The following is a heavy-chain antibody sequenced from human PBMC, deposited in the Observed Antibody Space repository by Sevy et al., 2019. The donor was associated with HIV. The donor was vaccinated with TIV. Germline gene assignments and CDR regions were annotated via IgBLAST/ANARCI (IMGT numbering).Heavy chain of an antibody. CDR1: GGSISSYY. Sequence: SETLSLTCTVSGGSISSYYWSWIRQPAGKGLEWIGRIYTSGSTNYNPSLKSRVTMSVDTSKNQFSLKQSSVTAADTAVYYCARGSPVVPAAMLYYYYYGMDVWGQGTTVTVSS. CDR3: ARGSPVVPAAMLYYYYYGMDV. CDR2: IYTSGST. D-gene: IGHD2-2*01. V-gene: IGHV4-4*07. J-gene: IGHJ6*02.